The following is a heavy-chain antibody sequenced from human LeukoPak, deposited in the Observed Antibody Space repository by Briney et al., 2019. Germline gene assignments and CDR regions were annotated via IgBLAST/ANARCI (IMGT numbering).Heavy chain of an antibody. Sequence: GASVKVSCKASGYTFTSYYMHWVRQAPGQGLEWMGIINPSGGSTSYAQKFQGRVTMTRDTSISTAYMELSRLRSDDTAVYYCARVVGDVDTAMLWGQGTLVTVSS. V-gene: IGHV1-46*01. CDR3: ARVVGDVDTAML. D-gene: IGHD5-18*01. J-gene: IGHJ4*02. CDR2: INPSGGST. CDR1: GYTFTSYY.